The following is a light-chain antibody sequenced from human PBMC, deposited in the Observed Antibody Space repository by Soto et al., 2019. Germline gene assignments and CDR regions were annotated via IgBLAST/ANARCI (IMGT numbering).Light chain of an antibody. V-gene: IGLV2-14*01. Sequence: QSVLTQPASVSGSPGQSITISCTGGSSDIGGYNYVSWFQQHPGKVPKLMIYEVTNRPSGVSNRFSGSKSGSTASLTISGLQAEDGADYYCSSYTSSNTLVFGTGT. J-gene: IGLJ1*01. CDR1: SSDIGGYNY. CDR3: SSYTSSNTLV. CDR2: EVT.